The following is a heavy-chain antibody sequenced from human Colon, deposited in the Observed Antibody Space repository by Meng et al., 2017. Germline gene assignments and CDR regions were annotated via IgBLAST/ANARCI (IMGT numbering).Heavy chain of an antibody. CDR1: GTSISRSNW. CDR3: ARENDSGNSYDH. D-gene: IGHD1-1*01. Sequence: QAQLQESGPGLVKPSGTLSLTCAVSGTSISRSNWWTWVRQAPGKGPEWIGEIYHIGSTNYNPSLKSRVTILVDESKNEFSLKLTSVTAADTAVYYCARENDSGNSYDHWGRGTLVTVSS. J-gene: IGHJ4*02. CDR2: IYHIGST. V-gene: IGHV4-4*02.